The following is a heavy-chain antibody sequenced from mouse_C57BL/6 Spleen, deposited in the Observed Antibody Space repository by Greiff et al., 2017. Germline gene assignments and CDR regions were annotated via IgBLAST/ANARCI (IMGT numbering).Heavy chain of an antibody. CDR1: GYTFTSYT. V-gene: IGHV1-4*01. CDR2: INPSSGYT. CDR3: AREGYSNYAY. J-gene: IGHJ3*01. Sequence: VQLKESGAELARPGASVKMSCKASGYTFTSYTMHWVKQRPGQGLEWIGYINPSSGYTKYNQKFKDKATLTADKSSSTAYMQLSSLTSEDSAVYYCAREGYSNYAYWGQGTLVTVSA. D-gene: IGHD2-5*01.